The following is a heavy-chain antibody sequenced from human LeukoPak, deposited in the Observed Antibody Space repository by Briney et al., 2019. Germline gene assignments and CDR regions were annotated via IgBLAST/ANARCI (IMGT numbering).Heavy chain of an antibody. V-gene: IGHV3-30*02. D-gene: IGHD6-13*01. Sequence: GSLRLSCAASGFTFSSYGMHWVRQAPGKGLEWVAFIRYDGSNKYYADSVKGRFTISRDNSKNALYLQMNSLRAEDATVYYCVSGVAAAGTFDYWGQGTLVTVSS. CDR3: VSGVAAAGTFDY. CDR2: IRYDGSNK. CDR1: GFTFSSYG. J-gene: IGHJ4*02.